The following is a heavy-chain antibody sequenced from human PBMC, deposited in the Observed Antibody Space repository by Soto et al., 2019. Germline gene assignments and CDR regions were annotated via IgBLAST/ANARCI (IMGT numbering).Heavy chain of an antibody. V-gene: IGHV3-33*01. CDR3: ARGGETGTTPPRGYYYYGMDV. CDR2: IWYDGSNK. J-gene: IGHJ6*02. CDR1: GFTFSSYG. D-gene: IGHD1-7*01. Sequence: HPGGSLRLSCAASGFTFSSYGMHRVRQAPGKGLEWVAVIWYDGSNKYYADSVKGRFTISRDKSKNTLYLQMNSLRAEDTAVYYCARGGETGTTPPRGYYYYGMDVWGQGTTVAVSS.